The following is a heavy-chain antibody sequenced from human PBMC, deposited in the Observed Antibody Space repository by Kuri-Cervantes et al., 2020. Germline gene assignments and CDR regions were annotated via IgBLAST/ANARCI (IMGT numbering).Heavy chain of an antibody. CDR3: ARRGSGWSFDY. D-gene: IGHD6-19*01. J-gene: IGHJ4*02. Sequence: SETLSLTCTVSGGSISSYYWSWIRQPPGKGLEWIGYTYYSGSTNYNPSLKSRVTISVDTSKNQFSLKLSSVTAADTAVYYCARRGSGWSFDYWGQGTLVTVSS. V-gene: IGHV4-59*13. CDR2: TYYSGST. CDR1: GGSISSYY.